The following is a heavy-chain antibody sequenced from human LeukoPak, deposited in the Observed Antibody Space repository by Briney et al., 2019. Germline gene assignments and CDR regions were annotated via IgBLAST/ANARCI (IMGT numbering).Heavy chain of an antibody. Sequence: ASVKVSCKASGYTFTGYYMHWMRQAPGQGLEWMGWINPNSGGTNYAQKFQGRVTMTRDTSISTAYMELSRLRSDDTAVYYCARVRGVIAAAGTLDYWGQGTLVTVSS. J-gene: IGHJ4*02. V-gene: IGHV1-2*02. CDR3: ARVRGVIAAAGTLDY. CDR2: INPNSGGT. D-gene: IGHD6-13*01. CDR1: GYTFTGYY.